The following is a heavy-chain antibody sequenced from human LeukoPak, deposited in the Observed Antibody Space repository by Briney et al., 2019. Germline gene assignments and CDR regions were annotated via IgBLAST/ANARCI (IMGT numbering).Heavy chain of an antibody. CDR3: AKLRGGPDYYYYYYMDV. V-gene: IGHV4-59*01. D-gene: IGHD4-23*01. Sequence: PSETLSLTCTVSGGSISSYYWSWIRQPPGKGLEWIGYIYYSGSTNYNPSLKSRVTISVDTSKNQFSLKLSSVTAADTAVYYCAKLRGGPDYYYYYYMDVWGKGTTVTVSS. CDR1: GGSISSYY. CDR2: IYYSGST. J-gene: IGHJ6*03.